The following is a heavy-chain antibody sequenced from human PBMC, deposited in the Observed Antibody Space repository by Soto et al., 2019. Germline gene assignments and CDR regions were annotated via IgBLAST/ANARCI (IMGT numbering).Heavy chain of an antibody. Sequence: QVQLVQSGVEVREPGASVKVSCKAVRYIFTNYGVSWVRQAPGQGLEWMGWITTYNGNTEYEQKFQGRVTMTTDASTSTAYMELGSLRSDDTAIYYCARALTGDGMDVWGQGTTVTDSS. CDR2: ITTYNGNT. CDR3: ARALTGDGMDV. D-gene: IGHD3-10*01. J-gene: IGHJ6*02. V-gene: IGHV1-18*01. CDR1: RYIFTNYG.